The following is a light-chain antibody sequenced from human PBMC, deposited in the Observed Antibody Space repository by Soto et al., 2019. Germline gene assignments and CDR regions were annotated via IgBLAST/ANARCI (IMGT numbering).Light chain of an antibody. CDR2: DAS. Sequence: DIQMTQSPSTLSASLGDRVTITCRASQSISSWLSWYQHKPGKAPKLLIYDASSLESGVPSRFSGSGSGTEFTLTISSLQPDDFAVFFCQQYGTSEIIFGQGTRLEIK. CDR3: QQYGTSEII. CDR1: QSISSW. J-gene: IGKJ5*01. V-gene: IGKV1-5*01.